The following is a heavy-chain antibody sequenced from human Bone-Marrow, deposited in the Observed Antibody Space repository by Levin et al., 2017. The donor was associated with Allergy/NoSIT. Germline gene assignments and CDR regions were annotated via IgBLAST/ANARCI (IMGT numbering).Heavy chain of an antibody. CDR2: ISSSSNYI. D-gene: IGHD5-12*01. Sequence: ASVKVSCAASGFSFRSYTMNWVRQAPGKGLEWVSSISSSSNYIYYADSVKGRFTISRDNAKNSLYLQMNSLRVEDTAVYFCSRDGTGSSGYDFDYWGHGTLVTVSS. V-gene: IGHV3-21*01. CDR3: SRDGTGSSGYDFDY. CDR1: GFSFRSYT. J-gene: IGHJ4*01.